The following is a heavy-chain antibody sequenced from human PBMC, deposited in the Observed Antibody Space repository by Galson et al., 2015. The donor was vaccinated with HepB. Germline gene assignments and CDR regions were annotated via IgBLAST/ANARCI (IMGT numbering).Heavy chain of an antibody. CDR2: INAGNGNT. Sequence: SVKVSCKASGYTFTSYAMHWVRQAPGQRLEWMGWINAGNGNTKYSQKFQGRVTITRDTSASTAYMELSSLRSEDTAVYYCAREYVVVVAAHHYSYYMDVWGKGTTVTVSS. J-gene: IGHJ6*03. CDR3: AREYVVVVAAHHYSYYMDV. D-gene: IGHD2-15*01. CDR1: GYTFTSYA. V-gene: IGHV1-3*01.